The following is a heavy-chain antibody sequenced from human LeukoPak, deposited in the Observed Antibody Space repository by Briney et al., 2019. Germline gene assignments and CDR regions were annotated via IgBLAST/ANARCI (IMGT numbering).Heavy chain of an antibody. CDR3: AKDYSSGWYIDY. J-gene: IGHJ4*02. CDR1: GFTFSSYA. Sequence: PGGSLRLSCADSGFTFSSYAMSWVRQAPGKGLEWVSAISVGGVSAYYADSVKARFTISRDNSKNTPYLQMNSLRAEDTAVYYCAKDYSSGWYIDYWGQGTLVTVSS. D-gene: IGHD6-19*01. CDR2: ISVGGVSA. V-gene: IGHV3-23*01.